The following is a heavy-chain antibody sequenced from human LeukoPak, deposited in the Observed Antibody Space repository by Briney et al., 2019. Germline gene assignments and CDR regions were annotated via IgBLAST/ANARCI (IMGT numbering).Heavy chain of an antibody. D-gene: IGHD3-22*01. CDR3: ARDDGHMIVPDY. Sequence: GGSLRLSCAASGFTFSSYAMSWVRQAPGKGLEWVSGISGSSGSTHYADSVKGRFTISRDNSKNTLYLQMNSLRAEDTAVYYCARDDGHMIVPDYWGQGTLVTVSS. CDR1: GFTFSSYA. V-gene: IGHV3-23*01. CDR2: ISGSSGST. J-gene: IGHJ4*02.